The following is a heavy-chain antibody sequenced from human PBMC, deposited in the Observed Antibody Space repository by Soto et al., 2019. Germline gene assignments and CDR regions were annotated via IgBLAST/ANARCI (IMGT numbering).Heavy chain of an antibody. CDR1: GFTFSGSA. V-gene: IGHV3-73*01. J-gene: IGHJ4*02. CDR3: TSGYGSGKNFDY. CDR2: IRSKANSYAT. D-gene: IGHD3-10*01. Sequence: EVQLVESGGGLVQPGGSLKLSCAASGFTFSGSAMHWVRQASGKGLEWVGRIRSKANSYATAYAASVKGRFTTSRDDSKNTAYLQMNSLKTEDTAVYYCTSGYGSGKNFDYWGQGTLVTVSS.